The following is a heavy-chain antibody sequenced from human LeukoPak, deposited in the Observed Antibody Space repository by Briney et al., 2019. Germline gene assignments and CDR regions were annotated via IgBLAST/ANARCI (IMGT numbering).Heavy chain of an antibody. V-gene: IGHV3-33*01. CDR2: IWHDGSHK. D-gene: IGHD3-10*01. J-gene: IGHJ5*02. CDR3: AREIFGSGSYPDL. CDR1: GVAFNTYA. Sequence: RRSLRLSRAASGVAFNTYAMHWVRQAPGQGLEWVALIWHDGSHKFYSNSVRGQFTISIDNSKNTVSLQMNNLRPEDTAVYYFAREIFGSGSYPDLWGQGTRVPVSS.